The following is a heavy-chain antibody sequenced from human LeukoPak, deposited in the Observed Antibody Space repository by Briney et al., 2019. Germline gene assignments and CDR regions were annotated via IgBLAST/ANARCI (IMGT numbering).Heavy chain of an antibody. CDR1: GITFSNYA. CDR2: ISGSGTYT. D-gene: IGHD2-2*01. J-gene: IGHJ4*02. V-gene: IGHV3-23*01. CDR3: AASLPNIVVVPATKGPFGY. Sequence: GGSLRLSCAASGITFSNYAMSWVRQAPEKGLEWVSTISGSGTYTYYADSVKGRFTISRDNSKNTLYLQMNSLRAEDTAVYYCAASLPNIVVVPATKGPFGYWGQGALVTVSS.